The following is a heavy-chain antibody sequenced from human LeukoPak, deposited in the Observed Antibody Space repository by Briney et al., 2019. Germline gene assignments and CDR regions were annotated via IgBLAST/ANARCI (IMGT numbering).Heavy chain of an antibody. V-gene: IGHV1-18*01. J-gene: IGHJ4*02. D-gene: IGHD3-16*01. CDR2: ISAYNGGT. CDR1: GYTFTNYG. CDR3: ARDGYTFGGVKTRFDF. Sequence: GASVKVSCKASGYTFTNYGISWLRQAPGQGLEWMGWISAYNGGTTYAQKLQGRVTMTTDTSTSTAYMELRSLRSDDTAVYYCARDGYTFGGVKTRFDFWGQGTLVTVSS.